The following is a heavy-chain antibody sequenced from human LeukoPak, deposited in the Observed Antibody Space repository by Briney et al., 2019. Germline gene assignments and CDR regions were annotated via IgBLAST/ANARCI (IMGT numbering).Heavy chain of an antibody. D-gene: IGHD3-22*01. CDR1: GFTFSSYE. Sequence: GGSLRLSCAASGFTFSSYEMNWVRQAPGKGPKWVSYISSSANTKYYADSVKGRATISRDNTKNALYLQMNSLRAEDAAVYYCARRMSMTLGDYWGQGTLVTVSS. CDR2: ISSSANTK. CDR3: ARRMSMTLGDY. J-gene: IGHJ4*02. V-gene: IGHV3-48*03.